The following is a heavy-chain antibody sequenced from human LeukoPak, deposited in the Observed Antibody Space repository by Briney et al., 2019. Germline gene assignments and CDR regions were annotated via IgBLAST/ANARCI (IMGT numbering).Heavy chain of an antibody. CDR3: ARDYPTYDSSGYYPDYFDY. V-gene: IGHV3-48*01. Sequence: GGSLRLSCAASRFTFSSYSMNWVRQAPGKGLEWVSYISSSSSTIYYADSVKGRFTISRDNAKNSLYLQMNSLRAEDTAVYYCARDYPTYDSSGYYPDYFDYWGQGTLVTVSS. D-gene: IGHD3-22*01. J-gene: IGHJ4*02. CDR1: RFTFSSYS. CDR2: ISSSSSTI.